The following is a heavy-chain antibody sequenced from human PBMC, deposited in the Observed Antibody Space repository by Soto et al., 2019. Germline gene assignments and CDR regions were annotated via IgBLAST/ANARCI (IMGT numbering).Heavy chain of an antibody. CDR1: GGTFSSYA. J-gene: IGHJ6*02. CDR2: IIPIFGTA. D-gene: IGHD2-8*01. V-gene: IGHV1-69*13. CDR3: ARDKNLRVYAPYYYYYGMDV. Sequence: SVKVSCKASGGTFSSYAISWVRQAPGQGLEWMGGIIPIFGTANYAQKCQGRVTITADESTSTAYMELSSLRSEDTAVYYCARDKNLRVYAPYYYYYGMDVWGQGTTVTVSS.